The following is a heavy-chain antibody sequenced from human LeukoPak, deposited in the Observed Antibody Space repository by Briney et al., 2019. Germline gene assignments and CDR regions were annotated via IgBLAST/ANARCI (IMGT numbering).Heavy chain of an antibody. CDR3: ARGPSSGSYFDY. V-gene: IGHV1-69*13. CDR2: IIPIFGTA. D-gene: IGHD6-19*01. J-gene: IGHJ4*02. CDR1: GGTFSSYA. Sequence: SVKVSCKASGGTFSSYAISWVRQAPGQGLEWMGGIIPIFGTANYAQKFQGRVTITADESTSTAYMELSSLRSEETAVYYCARGPSSGSYFDYWGQGTLVTVSS.